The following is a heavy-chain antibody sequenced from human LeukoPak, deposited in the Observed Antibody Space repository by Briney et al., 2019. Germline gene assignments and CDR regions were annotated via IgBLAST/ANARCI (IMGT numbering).Heavy chain of an antibody. CDR2: IYYSGST. CDR1: GGSISSSSYY. CDR3: ARSDGYGLVGI. J-gene: IGHJ3*02. D-gene: IGHD3-10*01. V-gene: IGHV4-39*07. Sequence: SETLSLTCTVSGGSISSSSYYWGWIRQPPGKGLEWIGSIYYSGSTYYNPSLKSRVTISVDTSKNQFSLTLSSVTAADAAVYYCARSDGYGLVGIWGQGTMVTVSS.